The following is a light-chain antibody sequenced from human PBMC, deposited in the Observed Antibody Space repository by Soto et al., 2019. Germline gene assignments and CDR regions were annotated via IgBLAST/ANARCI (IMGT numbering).Light chain of an antibody. J-gene: IGLJ1*01. CDR3: SSYAGSNTDYV. CDR2: EVS. CDR1: SSDVGGYKY. Sequence: QSALTQPPSASGFPGQSVTISCTGTSSDVGGYKYVSWYQQHPGKVPKLMIYEVSKRPSGVPDRFSGSKSGNTASLTVSGLQAEDEADYYCSSYAGSNTDYVFGTGTKVTVL. V-gene: IGLV2-8*01.